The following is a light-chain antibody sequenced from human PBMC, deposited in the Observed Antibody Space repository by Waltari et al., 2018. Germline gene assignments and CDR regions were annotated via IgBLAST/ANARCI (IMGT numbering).Light chain of an antibody. CDR2: AAS. Sequence: DIQMTQSPSTLSASIGDRVTITCRASQSVSTWLAWYQQKPGKAPKLLMYAASSLESGVSSMFSGSGSGTEFTLTINSLQPDDFATYYCQQYNTYSGTFGQGTKVEIK. CDR1: QSVSTW. J-gene: IGKJ1*01. CDR3: QQYNTYSGT. V-gene: IGKV1-5*03.